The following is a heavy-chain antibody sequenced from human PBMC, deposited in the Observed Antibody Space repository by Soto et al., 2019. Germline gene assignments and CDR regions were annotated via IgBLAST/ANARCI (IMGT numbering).Heavy chain of an antibody. Sequence: PSETLSLTCTVSGGSISSSSYYWGWIRQPPGKGLEWLGSIYYSGSTYYNPSLKSRVTISVDTSKNQFSLKLSSVTAADTAVYYCARGIAAAAIDYWGQGTLVTVSS. CDR3: ARGIAAAAIDY. CDR2: IYYSGST. V-gene: IGHV4-39*01. CDR1: GGSISSSSYY. D-gene: IGHD6-13*01. J-gene: IGHJ4*02.